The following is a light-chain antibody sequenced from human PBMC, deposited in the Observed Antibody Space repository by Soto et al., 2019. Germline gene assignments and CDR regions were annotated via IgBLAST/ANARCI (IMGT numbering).Light chain of an antibody. CDR2: EVT. CDR3: SSYAGSINPYV. J-gene: IGLJ1*01. V-gene: IGLV2-8*01. Sequence: QSVLTQPPSASGSPGQSVTISCTGTSGDIGGYDYVSWYQQHPGKAPKLMIYEVTKRPLGVPDRFSGSKSGNTASLTVSWLQAEXEADYYCSSYAGSINPYVFGTGTKLTVL. CDR1: SGDIGGYDY.